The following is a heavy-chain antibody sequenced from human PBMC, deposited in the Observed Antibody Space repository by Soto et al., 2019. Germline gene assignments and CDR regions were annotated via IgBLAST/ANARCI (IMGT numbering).Heavy chain of an antibody. CDR2: IYWDDDT. D-gene: IGHD2-2*01. CDR3: AHAYGGTSWPNDAFDV. J-gene: IGHJ3*01. CDR1: GFSLSADGVA. Sequence: ITLKESGPPLVKPTQSLTLTCTFSGFSLSADGVAVGWIRQPPGKALEWLALIYWDDDTRYRPSLKSRLTITKDTSKNNVVLTMINLDPVDTATYYCAHAYGGTSWPNDAFDVWGQGTVVTVSS. V-gene: IGHV2-5*02.